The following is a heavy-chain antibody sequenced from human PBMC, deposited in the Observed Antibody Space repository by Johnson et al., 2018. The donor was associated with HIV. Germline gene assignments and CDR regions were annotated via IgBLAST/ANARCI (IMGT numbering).Heavy chain of an antibody. CDR3: ARDMVGATFYDAFDI. CDR2: ISYDGSNK. V-gene: IGHV3-30*04. Sequence: QVQLVESGGGVVQPGRSLRLSCAASGFSFSNYAMHWVRQAPGKGLEWVAVISYDGSNKYYADSVKGRFTISRDNSKNTLYLQMNSLKAEDTAVYYCARDMVGATFYDAFDIWGQGTMVTVSS. D-gene: IGHD1-26*01. CDR1: GFSFSNYA. J-gene: IGHJ3*02.